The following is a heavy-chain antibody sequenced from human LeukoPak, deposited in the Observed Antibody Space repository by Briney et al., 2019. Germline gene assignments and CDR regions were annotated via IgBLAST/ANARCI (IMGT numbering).Heavy chain of an antibody. CDR3: ARLYDISNSWFDP. J-gene: IGHJ5*02. V-gene: IGHV1-46*03. D-gene: IGHD3-9*01. Sequence: ASVKVSCKAPGYTFTSYYMHWVRQAPGQGLEWMGMIYPSGGSTSYAQKFQGRVTMTRDTSTSIVYMKMSSLRSEDTAVYYCARLYDISNSWFDPWGQGTLVSVSS. CDR1: GYTFTSYY. CDR2: IYPSGGST.